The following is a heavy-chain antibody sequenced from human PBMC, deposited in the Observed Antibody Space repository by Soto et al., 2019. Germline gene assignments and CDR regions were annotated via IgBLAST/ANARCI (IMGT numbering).Heavy chain of an antibody. Sequence: QVQLVQSGAEVKKPGASVKVSCKASGYTFTNYYVQWVRQAPGQGLEWLGVIHPDGGHTTYSQKLQDRVTMTRDTFTSTVYMELSSLRSEDTAVYYCARGDNAYWGQGTLVTVSS. V-gene: IGHV1-46*01. J-gene: IGHJ4*02. CDR3: ARGDNAY. CDR2: IHPDGGHT. CDR1: GYTFTNYY.